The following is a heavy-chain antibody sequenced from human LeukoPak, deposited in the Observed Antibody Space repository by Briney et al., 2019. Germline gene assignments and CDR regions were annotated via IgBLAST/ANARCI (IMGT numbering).Heavy chain of an antibody. CDR1: GFPFSSYW. D-gene: IGHD6-19*01. Sequence: PGGSLRLSCVASGFPFSSYWMTWVRQAPGKGLEWVSSISSSSSYIYYADSVKGRFTISRDNAKNSLYLQMNSLRAEDTAVYYCARDQPPRYSSGWYGPIDYWGQGTLVTVSS. J-gene: IGHJ4*02. V-gene: IGHV3-21*01. CDR3: ARDQPPRYSSGWYGPIDY. CDR2: ISSSSSYI.